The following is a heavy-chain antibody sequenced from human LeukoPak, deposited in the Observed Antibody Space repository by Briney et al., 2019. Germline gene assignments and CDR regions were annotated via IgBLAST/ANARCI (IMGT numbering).Heavy chain of an antibody. CDR1: GFSLRDYS. CDR2: ISSSSRYT. V-gene: IGHV3-21*01. CDR3: ARDEARGYDFRPQDH. J-gene: IGHJ4*02. D-gene: IGHD3-3*01. Sequence: RSGGSLRLSCAASGFSLRDYSMDWVRQAPGKGLEWVSSISSSSRYTFYVDSVKGRFTTSRDNAKNSLYLQMNSLRVEDTAVYYCARDEARGYDFRPQDHWGRGTLVSVSS.